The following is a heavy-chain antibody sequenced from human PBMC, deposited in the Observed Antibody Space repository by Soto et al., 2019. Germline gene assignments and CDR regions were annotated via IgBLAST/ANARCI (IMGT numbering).Heavy chain of an antibody. J-gene: IGHJ6*02. CDR2: ISGSCGST. D-gene: IGHD2-21*02. CDR3: GKDREEEGDYYYYYGMDF. Sequence: GGSLRLSCAASGFTFSSYAMSWVRKAPGKGLEWVSAISGSCGSTYYADSVKGRFTISRDNSKNTLYLQMNSLRAEDTAVYYCGKDREEEGDYYYYYGMDFWGQGTTVTVSS. V-gene: IGHV3-23*01. CDR1: GFTFSSYA.